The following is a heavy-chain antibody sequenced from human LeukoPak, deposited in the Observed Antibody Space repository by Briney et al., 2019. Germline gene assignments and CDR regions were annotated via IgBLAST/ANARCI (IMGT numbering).Heavy chain of an antibody. CDR2: ISGDGGDT. Sequence: GGSLRLSCAASGFTFSTYAVSWVRQASGKGLEWVSTISGDGGDTFYADSVKGRFSISRDNSNNRLSLQMNSLRAEDTAMYYCARWFGEPPNFDYWGQGTLVTVSS. D-gene: IGHD3-10*01. CDR3: ARWFGEPPNFDY. J-gene: IGHJ4*02. V-gene: IGHV3-23*01. CDR1: GFTFSTYA.